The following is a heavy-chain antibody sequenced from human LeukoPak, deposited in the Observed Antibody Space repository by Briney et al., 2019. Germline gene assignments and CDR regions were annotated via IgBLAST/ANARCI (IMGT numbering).Heavy chain of an antibody. CDR3: ARCPTLARFHP. CDR2: VYPSGNT. CDR1: ADSINIYY. Sequence: PSDTLSLPCTLSADSINIYYWTWIRQPAGKGLEWIGRVYPSGNTNYNPSLKNRVTMSVDTSKNQFSLRLTSVTAADTAVYYCARCPTLARFHPGRQGTLVTVSS. J-gene: IGHJ5*02. V-gene: IGHV4-4*07.